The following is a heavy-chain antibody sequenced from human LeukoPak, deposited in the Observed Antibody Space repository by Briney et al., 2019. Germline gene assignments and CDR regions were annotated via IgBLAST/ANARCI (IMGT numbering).Heavy chain of an antibody. J-gene: IGHJ4*02. CDR3: ASHVDTAMVTGFYFDY. D-gene: IGHD5-18*01. CDR1: GGSTSSYY. CDR2: IYYSGNT. Sequence: SETLSLTCTVSGGSTSSYYWSWIRQPPGKGLEWIGYIYYSGNTNYNPSLKSRVTISVDRSKNQFSLKLSSVTAADTAVYYCASHVDTAMVTGFYFDYWGQGTLVTVSS. V-gene: IGHV4-59*12.